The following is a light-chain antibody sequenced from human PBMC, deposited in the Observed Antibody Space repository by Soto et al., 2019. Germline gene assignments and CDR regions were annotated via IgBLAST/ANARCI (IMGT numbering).Light chain of an antibody. CDR2: DAS. CDR3: QQRSNWPPA. CDR1: QSVSSY. V-gene: IGKV3-11*01. Sequence: EIVWTQSPATLSLSPGERATLSCLASQSVSSYLAWYQQKPGQAPRLLIYDASNRATGITARFSGSGSGTDFTLTISSLEPEDFAVYYCQQRSNWPPAFGQGTKVEIK. J-gene: IGKJ1*01.